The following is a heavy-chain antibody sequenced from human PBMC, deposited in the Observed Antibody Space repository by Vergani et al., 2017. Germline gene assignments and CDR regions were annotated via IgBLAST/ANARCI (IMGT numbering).Heavy chain of an antibody. D-gene: IGHD1-20*01. CDR1: GFKFSDHY. J-gene: IGHJ6*04. CDR3: AMNPGITTTRHYSVMDV. V-gene: IGHV3-11*04. CDR2: ISPGASTV. Sequence: LEESGGGSVKPGGSLRLSCAASGFKFSDHYMSWIRQAPGKGLEWVSHISPGASTVSYTDSVTGRFTVSRDNDNNSLTLDMTTLRVDNTAVYYCAMNPGITTTRHYSVMDVWGKGTTVTVSS.